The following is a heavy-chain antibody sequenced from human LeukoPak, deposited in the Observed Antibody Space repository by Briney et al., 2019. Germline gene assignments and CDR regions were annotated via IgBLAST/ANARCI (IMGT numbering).Heavy chain of an antibody. D-gene: IGHD5-18*01. CDR3: ASTRGYSYGCLDY. CDR2: ISSSGSTI. Sequence: GGSLRLSCAASGFSISSYEMTWVRQAPGKGLEWVSHISSSGSTIWYADSVKGRFTISRDNAKNSLYLQMNSLRAEDTAVYYRASTRGYSYGCLDYWGQGTLVTVSS. CDR1: GFSISSYE. J-gene: IGHJ4*02. V-gene: IGHV3-48*03.